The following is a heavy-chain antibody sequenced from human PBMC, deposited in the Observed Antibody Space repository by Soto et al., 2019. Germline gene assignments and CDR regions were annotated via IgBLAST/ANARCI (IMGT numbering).Heavy chain of an antibody. D-gene: IGHD3-10*01. Sequence: SETLSLTCAVYGGSFSGYYWSWIRQPPGKGLEWIGEINHSGSTNYNPSLKSRVTISVDTSKNQFSLKLSSVTAADTAVYYCARYKYGSGSYYRGWLNWFDPWGQGTLVTVSS. J-gene: IGHJ5*02. CDR3: ARYKYGSGSYYRGWLNWFDP. CDR1: GGSFSGYY. CDR2: INHSGST. V-gene: IGHV4-34*01.